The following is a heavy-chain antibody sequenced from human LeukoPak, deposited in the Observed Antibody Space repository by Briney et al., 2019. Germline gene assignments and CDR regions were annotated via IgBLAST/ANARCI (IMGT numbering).Heavy chain of an antibody. CDR1: GYTFTGYY. CDR2: INPNSGGT. V-gene: IGHV1-2*02. D-gene: IGHD2-2*02. J-gene: IGHJ6*02. CDR3: ARDRAPSYCSSTSCYTWGMDV. Sequence: ASVKVSCKASGYTFTGYYMHWVRQAPGQGLEWMGWINPNSGGTNYAQKFQGRVTMTRDTSNGTAYMELSRLRSDDTAVYYCARDRAPSYCSSTSCYTWGMDVWGQGTTVTVSS.